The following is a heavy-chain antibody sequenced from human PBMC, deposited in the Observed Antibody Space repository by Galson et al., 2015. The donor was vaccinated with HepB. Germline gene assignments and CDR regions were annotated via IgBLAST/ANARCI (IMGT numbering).Heavy chain of an antibody. CDR3: ARDRLVAAAGTGYGYYYYGMDV. D-gene: IGHD6-13*01. V-gene: IGHV1-46*01. J-gene: IGHJ6*02. Sequence: SCKASGYTFSRHYIHWVRQTPEQGLEWMGIINPSGGNTNYAQNFQGRVTMTTDTSTSTAYMELRSLRSDDTAVYYCARDRLVAAAGTGYGYYYYGMDVWGQGTTVTVSS. CDR1: GYTFSRHY. CDR2: INPSGGNT.